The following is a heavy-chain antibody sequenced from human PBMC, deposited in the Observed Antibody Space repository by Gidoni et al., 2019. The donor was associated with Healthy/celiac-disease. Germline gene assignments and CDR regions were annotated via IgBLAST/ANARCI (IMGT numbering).Heavy chain of an antibody. CDR3: ARDEDYYDSSGEPFDY. V-gene: IGHV3-33*01. D-gene: IGHD3-22*01. Sequence: QVQLVASGGGVVQPGRSLRLSCAASGFTFSRYGMHWVRQAPGKGLEWVAVIWYDGSNKYYADSVKGRFTISRDNSKNTLYLQMNSLRAEDTAVYYCARDEDYYDSSGEPFDYWGQGTLVTVSS. J-gene: IGHJ4*02. CDR1: GFTFSRYG. CDR2: IWYDGSNK.